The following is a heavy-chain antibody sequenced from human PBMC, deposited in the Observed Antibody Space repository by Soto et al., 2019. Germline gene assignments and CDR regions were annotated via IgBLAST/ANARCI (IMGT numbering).Heavy chain of an antibody. CDR1: GYKFTTYW. J-gene: IGHJ4*02. CDR3: VATCGDYLDY. Sequence: HGESLKISCKGSGYKFTTYWIGWVRQMPGKGLEWMAIIYPDDSDSRYSPSFQGQVTISADKSISTAYLQWSSLTASDTAIYYCVATCGDYLDYWGQGTLVTVSS. V-gene: IGHV5-51*01. D-gene: IGHD1-1*01. CDR2: IYPDDSDS.